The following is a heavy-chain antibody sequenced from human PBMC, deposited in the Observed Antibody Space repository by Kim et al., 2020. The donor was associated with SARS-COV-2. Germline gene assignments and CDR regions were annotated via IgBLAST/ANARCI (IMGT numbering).Heavy chain of an antibody. Sequence: GGSLRLSCAASGFIFSSYAMNWVRQAPGKGLEGVSTVSPNGGATYYTDSVMGRFTISRDNSKNTLYLQIDSLRAEDTARYYCSKGAGYSGSGTYLVMDVWSQGTTVT. CDR2: VSPNGGAT. V-gene: IGHV3-23*01. J-gene: IGHJ6*02. D-gene: IGHD3-10*01. CDR3: SKGAGYSGSGTYLVMDV. CDR1: GFIFSSYA.